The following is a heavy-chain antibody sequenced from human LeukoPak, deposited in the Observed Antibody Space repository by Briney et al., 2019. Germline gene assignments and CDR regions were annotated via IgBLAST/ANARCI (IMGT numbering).Heavy chain of an antibody. CDR2: INPTGGST. CDR1: GYTFTSYC. CDR3: ARAGGYCGRISCPYYFDY. V-gene: IGHV1-46*01. J-gene: IGHJ4*02. Sequence: ASVKVSCKASGYTFTSYCMHWVRQAPGQGLEWMGLINPTGGSTGYAQKFQGRVTMTRNTSISTAYMELSSLRSEDTAVYYCARAGGYCGRISCPYYFDYWGQGSLVAVSS. D-gene: IGHD2-15*01.